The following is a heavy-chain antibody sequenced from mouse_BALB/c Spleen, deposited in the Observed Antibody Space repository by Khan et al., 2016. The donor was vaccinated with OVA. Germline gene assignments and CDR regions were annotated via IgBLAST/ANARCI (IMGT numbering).Heavy chain of an antibody. CDR1: GFTFSTYT. CDR2: ISSGGDNT. V-gene: IGHV5-9*03. D-gene: IGHD2-1*01. Sequence: EVELVESGGGLVKPGGSPKLSCAASGFTFSTYTMSWIRQTPEKRLEWVATISSGGDNTYYPDSVKGRFTISRDHAKNNLYLQMSSLRSEDTAVYYCARSNYGNFAYWGQGTLVTVSA. CDR3: ARSNYGNFAY. J-gene: IGHJ3*01.